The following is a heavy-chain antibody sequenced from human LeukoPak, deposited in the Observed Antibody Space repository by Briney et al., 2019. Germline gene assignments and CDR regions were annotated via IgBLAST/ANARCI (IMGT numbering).Heavy chain of an antibody. D-gene: IGHD5-24*01. CDR3: ARGAGAGYNLQPFDY. CDR1: GGSISSYY. Sequence: SETLSLTCTVSGGSISSYYWSWIRQPPGKGLEWIGYIYYSGSTKYNPSLKSRVSISVDTSKNQSSLKLSSVTAVDTAVYYCARGAGAGYNLQPFDYWGQGTLVTVSS. V-gene: IGHV4-59*08. CDR2: IYYSGST. J-gene: IGHJ4*02.